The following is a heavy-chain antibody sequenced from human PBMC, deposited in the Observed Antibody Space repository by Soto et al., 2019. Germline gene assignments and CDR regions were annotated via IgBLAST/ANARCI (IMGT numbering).Heavy chain of an antibody. CDR2: INAINGNT. D-gene: IGHD3-10*01. CDR3: ARGPHYYGSGSYYGYYYYGMDV. Sequence: ASVKVSCKASGYTFTSYAMHWVRQAPGQRLEWMGRINAINGNTNYAQKFQGRVTITTDKSTSTAYMELSSLRSEDTAVYYCARGPHYYGSGSYYGYYYYGMDVWGQGTTVTVS. CDR1: GYTFTSYA. J-gene: IGHJ6*02. V-gene: IGHV1-3*01.